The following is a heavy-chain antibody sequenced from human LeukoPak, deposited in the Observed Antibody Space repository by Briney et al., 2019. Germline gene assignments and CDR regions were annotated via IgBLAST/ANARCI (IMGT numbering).Heavy chain of an antibody. Sequence: PSETLSLTCAVYGGSFSGYYWSWIRQPPGKGLEWIGEINHSGSTNYNPSLKSRVTISVDTSKNQFSLKLSSVTAADTAVYYCARDGPYGLNWFDPWGQGTLVTVSS. CDR2: INHSGST. J-gene: IGHJ5*02. CDR1: GGSFSGYY. D-gene: IGHD4-17*01. CDR3: ARDGPYGLNWFDP. V-gene: IGHV4-34*01.